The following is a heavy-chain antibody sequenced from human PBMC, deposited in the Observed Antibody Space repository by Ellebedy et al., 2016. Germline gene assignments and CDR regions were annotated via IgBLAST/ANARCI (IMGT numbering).Heavy chain of an antibody. CDR3: AREGAIAARPWDYYYYMDV. V-gene: IGHV4-4*07. Sequence: SETLSLXCTVSGGSISSYYWSWIRQPAGKGLEWIGRIYTSGSTNYNPSLKSRVTMSVDTSKNQFSLKLSSVTAADTAVYYCAREGAIAARPWDYYYYMDVWGKGTTVTVSS. D-gene: IGHD6-6*01. CDR1: GGSISSYY. CDR2: IYTSGST. J-gene: IGHJ6*03.